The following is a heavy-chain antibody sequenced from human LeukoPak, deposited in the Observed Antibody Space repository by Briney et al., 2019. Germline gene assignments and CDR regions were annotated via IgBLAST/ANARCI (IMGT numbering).Heavy chain of an antibody. J-gene: IGHJ5*02. CDR2: ITPIFGTA. V-gene: IGHV1-69*13. D-gene: IGHD1-26*01. CDR3: ASVGIVGATWVTWFDP. Sequence: SVKVSCKASGGTFSSYAISWVRQAPGQGLEWMGGITPIFGTANYAQKFQGRVTITADESTSTAYMELSSLRSEDTAVYYCASVGIVGATWVTWFDPWGQGTLVTVSS. CDR1: GGTFSSYA.